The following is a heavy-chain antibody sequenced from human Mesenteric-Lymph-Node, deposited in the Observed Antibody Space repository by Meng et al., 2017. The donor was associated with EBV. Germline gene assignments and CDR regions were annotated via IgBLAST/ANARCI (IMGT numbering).Heavy chain of an antibody. Sequence: LQESGPGLVGPSGTLSLTCTVSGGSISSSSYYWGWIRQPPGKGLEWIGSIYSGGRTYYSPSLESRVTISVDTSKNQFSLKLNSVTAADTSVYFCASLLIVFGGVIVDYWGQGALVTVSS. V-gene: IGHV4-39*01. CDR1: GGSISSSSYY. J-gene: IGHJ4*02. D-gene: IGHD3-16*02. CDR3: ASLLIVFGGVIVDY. CDR2: IYSGGRT.